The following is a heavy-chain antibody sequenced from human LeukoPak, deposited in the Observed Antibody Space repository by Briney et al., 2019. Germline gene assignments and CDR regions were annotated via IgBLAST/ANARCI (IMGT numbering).Heavy chain of an antibody. CDR3: ARLIRGYYDSSDLYFDY. J-gene: IGHJ4*02. CDR1: GGTFSSYA. V-gene: IGHV1-69*13. CDR2: IIPIFGTA. Sequence: GASVKVSCKASGGTFSSYAISWVRQAPGQGLEWMGGIIPIFGTANYAQKFQGRVTITADESTSTAYMELSSLRSEDTAVYYCARLIRGYYDSSDLYFDYWGQGTLVTVSS. D-gene: IGHD3-22*01.